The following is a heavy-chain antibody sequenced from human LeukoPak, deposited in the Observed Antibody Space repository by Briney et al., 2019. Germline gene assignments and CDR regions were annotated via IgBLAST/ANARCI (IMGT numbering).Heavy chain of an antibody. V-gene: IGHV3-23*01. CDR2: ISGGGGST. CDR1: GFTFSTYA. D-gene: IGHD6-6*01. Sequence: GGSLRLSCAASGFTFSTYAMSWVRQAPGKGLEWVSAISGGGGSTYYADSVKGRFTISRDNSKNTLYLQMNSLRVEDTAKYYCAKDYGSSSTNWFDPWGQGTLVTVSS. CDR3: AKDYGSSSTNWFDP. J-gene: IGHJ5*02.